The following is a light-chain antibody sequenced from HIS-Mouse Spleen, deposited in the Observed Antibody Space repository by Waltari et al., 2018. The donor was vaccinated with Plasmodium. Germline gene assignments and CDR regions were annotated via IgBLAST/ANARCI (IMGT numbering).Light chain of an antibody. J-gene: IGLJ2*01. CDR1: SRDVGSYNF. CDR3: CSYAGSSTFVV. CDR2: EGS. Sequence: QSALTQPASVSGSPGQSITISCTGPSRDVGSYNFVYWYQQHPGKAPKLMIYEGSKRPSGVSNRFSGSKSGNTASLTISGLQAEDEADYYCCSYAGSSTFVVFGGGTKLTVL. V-gene: IGLV2-23*03.